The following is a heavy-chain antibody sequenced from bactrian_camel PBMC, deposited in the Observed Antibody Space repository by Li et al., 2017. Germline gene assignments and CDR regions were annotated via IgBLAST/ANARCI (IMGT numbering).Heavy chain of an antibody. Sequence: QVQLVESGGGSVQTGGSLKLSCETSGLAYSGYCMGWFRQALGNEREGVGAICAGRTYYAASVKGRFTIAQDKAKATLYLEMDSLQVEDTAMYYCAAGGVGGFRLLQTEYDYWGQGTQVTVS. D-gene: IGHD3*01. CDR1: GLAYSGYC. CDR3: AAGGVGGFRLLQTEYDY. CDR2: ICAGRT. V-gene: IGHV3S1*01. J-gene: IGHJ4*01.